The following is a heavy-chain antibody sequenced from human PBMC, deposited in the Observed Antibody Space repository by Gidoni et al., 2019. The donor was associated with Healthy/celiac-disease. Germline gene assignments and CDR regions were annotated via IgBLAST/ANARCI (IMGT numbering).Heavy chain of an antibody. CDR3: AKDSSGHDLFYGMDV. CDR1: GFTFDDYA. V-gene: IGHV3-9*01. CDR2: ISGNSGSI. J-gene: IGHJ6*02. D-gene: IGHD5-12*01. Sequence: EVQLVESGGGLVQPGRSLRLSCAASGFTFDDYAMHWVRQAPGKGLEWGSGISGNSGSIGYADSVKGRFTISRDNAKNSLYLQMNSLRAEDTALYYCAKDSSGHDLFYGMDVWGQGTTVTVSS.